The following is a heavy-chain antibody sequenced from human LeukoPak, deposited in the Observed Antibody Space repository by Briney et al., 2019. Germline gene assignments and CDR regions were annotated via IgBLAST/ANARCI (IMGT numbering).Heavy chain of an antibody. D-gene: IGHD6-19*01. CDR3: AKRGLVSGWPFDY. CDR2: ISGGGSST. CDR1: GFTFSSYV. V-gene: IGHV3-23*01. J-gene: IGHJ4*02. Sequence: GGSLRLSCAASGFTFSSYVMNWVRQAPGKGLEWVSTISGGGSSTYYADSVKGRFTISRDSSKNTLYLQMNSLRAEDTAVYYCAKRGLVSGWPFDYWGQGTLVTVPS.